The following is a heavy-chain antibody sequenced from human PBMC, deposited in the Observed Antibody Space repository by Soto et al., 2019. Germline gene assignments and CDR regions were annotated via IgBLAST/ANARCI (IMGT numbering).Heavy chain of an antibody. Sequence: SETLSLTCVVSGYFISSGYYWGWIRQPPGKGLEWIGTIYHSGHTYYNPSLEGRVTISVDTPKNQFSLNLSSVTTADTAVYYCARDRSQDYDSSGLFDYWGQGTLVTVSS. CDR2: IYHSGHT. V-gene: IGHV4-38-2*02. CDR1: GYFISSGYY. CDR3: ARDRSQDYDSSGLFDY. D-gene: IGHD3-22*01. J-gene: IGHJ4*02.